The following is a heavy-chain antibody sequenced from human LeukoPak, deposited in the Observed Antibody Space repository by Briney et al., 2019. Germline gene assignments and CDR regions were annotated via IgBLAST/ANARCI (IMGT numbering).Heavy chain of an antibody. J-gene: IGHJ4*02. CDR1: GFIFSNYA. V-gene: IGHV3-23*01. CDR2: ISSRGDST. D-gene: IGHD6-19*01. Sequence: GGSLRLSCAASGFIFSNYAMSWVRQVPGRGLEWVSTISSRGDSTYVADSVKGRFAISRDNSKNSLYLQMNTVRAEDTAVYYCVKGPRPDITVAHTVENWGQGTLVTVSS. CDR3: VKGPRPDITVAHTVEN.